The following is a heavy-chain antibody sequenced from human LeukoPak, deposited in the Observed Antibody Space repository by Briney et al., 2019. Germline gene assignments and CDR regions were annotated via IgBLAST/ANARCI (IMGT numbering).Heavy chain of an antibody. D-gene: IGHD3-22*01. V-gene: IGHV3-33*01. CDR1: GFTFSSYG. Sequence: PGRSLRLSCAASGFTFSSYGMHWVRQAPGKGLEWVALKWYDGTNKYYADSVKGRFTISRDNSKNTLYLQMNSLSAEDTAVYYCVTTSSDPQDSSGYLGYWGQGTLVTVSS. CDR2: KWYDGTNK. J-gene: IGHJ4*02. CDR3: VTTSSDPQDSSGYLGY.